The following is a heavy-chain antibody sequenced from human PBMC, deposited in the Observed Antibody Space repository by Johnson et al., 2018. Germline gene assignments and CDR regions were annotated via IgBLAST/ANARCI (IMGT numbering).Heavy chain of an antibody. Sequence: VQLVQSGGGLVQPGGSLKLSCAASGFTFSGSAMHWVRQASGKGLEWVGRLRRKANSYATAYAASVKGRFTISRDDSKNTAYLQLNSLKIEDTAVYYCTRQQKVRGVIYYMDVWGKGTTVTVSS. CDR1: GFTFSGSA. V-gene: IGHV3-73*01. D-gene: IGHD3-10*01. CDR3: TRQQKVRGVIYYMDV. CDR2: LRRKANSYAT. J-gene: IGHJ6*03.